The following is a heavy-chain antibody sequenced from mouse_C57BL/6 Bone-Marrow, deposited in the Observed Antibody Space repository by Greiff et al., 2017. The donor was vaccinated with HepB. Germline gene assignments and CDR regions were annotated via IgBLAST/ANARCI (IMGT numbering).Heavy chain of an antibody. D-gene: IGHD2-10*01. Sequence: EVQLQQSGAELVRPGASVKLSCTASGFNIKDDYMHWVKQRPEQGLEWIGWIDPENGDTEYASKFQGKATITADTSSNTAYLQLSSLTFEDTAVYYCSYLPMDYWGQGTSVTVSS. CDR1: GFNIKDDY. CDR2: IDPENGDT. V-gene: IGHV14-4*01. CDR3: SYLPMDY. J-gene: IGHJ4*01.